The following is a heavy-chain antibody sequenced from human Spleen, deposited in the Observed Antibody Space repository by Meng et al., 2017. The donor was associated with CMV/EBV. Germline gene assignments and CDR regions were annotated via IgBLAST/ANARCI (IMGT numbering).Heavy chain of an antibody. CDR3: ARGERKVGAPPFDS. J-gene: IGHJ4*02. Sequence: GESLKISCAASGFTFSSSAMHWVRQAPGKGLEWVTVISYDESSKYYADSVKGRFAISRDNSKNTLYLQMNSLRAEDTAVYYCARGERKVGAPPFDSWGQGTLVTVS. V-gene: IGHV3-30*09. D-gene: IGHD1-26*01. CDR2: ISYDESSK. CDR1: GFTFSSSA.